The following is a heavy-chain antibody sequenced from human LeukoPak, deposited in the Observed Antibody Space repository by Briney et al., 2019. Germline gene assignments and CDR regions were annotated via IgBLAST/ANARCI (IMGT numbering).Heavy chain of an antibody. Sequence: GGSLRLSCAASGFTFSSYAMHWVRQAPGKGLEWVAVISYDGSNKYYADSVKGRFTISRDNSKNTVYLQMNSLRAEDTAVYYCAREAVEAIYFDYWGQGTLVTVSS. CDR1: GFTFSSYA. CDR3: AREAVEAIYFDY. V-gene: IGHV3-30*04. CDR2: ISYDGSNK. D-gene: IGHD1-26*01. J-gene: IGHJ4*02.